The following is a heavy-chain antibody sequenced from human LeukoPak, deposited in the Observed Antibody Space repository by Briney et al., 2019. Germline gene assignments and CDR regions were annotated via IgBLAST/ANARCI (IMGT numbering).Heavy chain of an antibody. V-gene: IGHV4-59*08. J-gene: IGHJ6*03. D-gene: IGHD3-10*01. CDR3: ARSFDSAYYYMDV. Sequence: SETLSLTCTVSGGSISSSYWSWIRQPPGKGLDWIGYVSHSGGTNYKPSLKSRVTISVDTPKRQFSLKLSSVTAADTAVYYCARSFDSAYYYMDVWGKGTTVTVS. CDR2: VSHSGGT. CDR1: GGSISSSY.